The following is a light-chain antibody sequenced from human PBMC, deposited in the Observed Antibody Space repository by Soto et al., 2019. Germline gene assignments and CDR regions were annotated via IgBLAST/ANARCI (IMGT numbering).Light chain of an antibody. Sequence: QSVLTQPPSVSGAPGQRVTISCTGSSSNIGAGYDVHWYQQLPGTAPKLLIYGNSNRPSGVPDRFSGSKSGTSASLAITGLQAEDEADYYCASYAGGRTYVFGSGTKLTVL. V-gene: IGLV1-40*01. CDR1: SSNIGAGYD. CDR3: ASYAGGRTYV. J-gene: IGLJ1*01. CDR2: GNS.